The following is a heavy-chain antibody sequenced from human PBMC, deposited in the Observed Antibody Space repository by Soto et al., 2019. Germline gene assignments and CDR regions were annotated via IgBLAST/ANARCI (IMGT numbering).Heavy chain of an antibody. Sequence: ASVKVSCKASGYTFTSYDINWVRQATGQGLGWMGWMNPNSGNTGYAQKFQGRVTMTRNTSISTAYMELSSLRSEDTAVYYCARLYDFWSGYFAYYYMDVWGKGTTVTVSS. D-gene: IGHD3-3*01. V-gene: IGHV1-8*01. CDR2: MNPNSGNT. J-gene: IGHJ6*03. CDR3: ARLYDFWSGYFAYYYMDV. CDR1: GYTFTSYD.